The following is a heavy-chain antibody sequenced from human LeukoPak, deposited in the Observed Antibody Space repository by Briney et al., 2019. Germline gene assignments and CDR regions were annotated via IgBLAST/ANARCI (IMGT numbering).Heavy chain of an antibody. CDR2: IYSDSNT. V-gene: IGHV3-66*01. Sequence: GGSLRLSCAASGFSVSSNYLTWVRQAPGKGLECVSVIYSDSNTYYADSVKGRFTISRDNSKNTLYLQMSSLRAEDTAVYYCAELGITMIGGVWGKGTTVTISS. CDR1: GFSVSSNY. D-gene: IGHD3-10*02. J-gene: IGHJ6*04. CDR3: AELGITMIGGV.